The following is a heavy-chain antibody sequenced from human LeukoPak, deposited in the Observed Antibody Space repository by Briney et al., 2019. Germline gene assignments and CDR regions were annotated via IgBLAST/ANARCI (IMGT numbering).Heavy chain of an antibody. D-gene: IGHD2-8*02. Sequence: GGSLRLSCAASGFTFTTYWMSWIRQAPGKGLEWVANINQDGTDKYYVDSVKGRFTFSRDNAQNSLYLQMSSLRVEDTAVYYCVTYSTGLYKGLEFWGQGTQVTVSS. J-gene: IGHJ4*02. CDR1: GFTFTTYW. V-gene: IGHV3-7*03. CDR3: VTYSTGLYKGLEF. CDR2: INQDGTDK.